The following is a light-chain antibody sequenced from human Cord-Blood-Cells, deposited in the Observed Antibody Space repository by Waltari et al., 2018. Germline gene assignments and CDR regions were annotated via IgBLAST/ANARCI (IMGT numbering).Light chain of an antibody. CDR2: EGS. V-gene: IGLV2-23*01. CDR1: SSDVGSYNL. CDR3: CSYAGSSTWV. Sequence: QSALTQPASVSGSPGQAITISCTGTSSDVGSYNLVSWYHQHPGKAPKIMIYEGSKRPSGVSNRFSGSKSGNTASLTISGLQAEDEADYYCCSYAGSSTWVFGGGTKLTVL. J-gene: IGLJ3*02.